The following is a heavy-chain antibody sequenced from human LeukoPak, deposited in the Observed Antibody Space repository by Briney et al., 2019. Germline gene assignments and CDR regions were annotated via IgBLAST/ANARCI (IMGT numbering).Heavy chain of an antibody. CDR2: LYDAGNT. CDR3: ARDVTVRGSPYRRYFDF. V-gene: IGHV4-39*07. J-gene: IGHJ4*02. CDR1: GGSITSSNYY. Sequence: SETLSLTCTVSGGSITSSNYYWAWIRQPPGKGLEWIGSLYDAGNTYYNPSLKSRVAISVDTAKKQVSLRLTSLTAADTAVDYCARDVTVRGSPYRRYFDFWGQGSMVAVSS. D-gene: IGHD3-10*01.